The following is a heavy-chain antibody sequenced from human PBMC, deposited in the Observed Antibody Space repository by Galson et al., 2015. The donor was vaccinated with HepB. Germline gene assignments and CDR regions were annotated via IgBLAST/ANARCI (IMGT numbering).Heavy chain of an antibody. CDR3: VRGGVATIGGPTFDY. J-gene: IGHJ4*02. D-gene: IGHD5-24*01. CDR2: IIPYSANT. V-gene: IGHV1-18*01. CDR1: GYTFTRHG. Sequence: SVKVSCKASGYTFTRHGISWVRQAPGQGLEWMGWIIPYSANTDYAQRLQGRVTMTTDTSTSTAYMELRSLRSDDTAVYYCVRGGVATIGGPTFDYWGQGTLVTVSS.